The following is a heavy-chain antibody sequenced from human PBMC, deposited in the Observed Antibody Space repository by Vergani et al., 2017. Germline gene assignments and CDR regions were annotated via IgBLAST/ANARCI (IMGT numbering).Heavy chain of an antibody. CDR2: ISYDGSNK. J-gene: IGHJ2*01. Sequence: QVQLVESGGGVVQPGRSLRLSCAASGFTFSSYGMHWVRQAPGKGLEWVAVISYDGSNKYYADSVKGRFTISRDNSKNTLYLQMNSLRAEDTAVYYCAKRLSSGYYHWYYDLWGRGTLVTVSS. V-gene: IGHV3-30*18. CDR3: AKRLSSGYYHWYYDL. D-gene: IGHD3-22*01. CDR1: GFTFSSYG.